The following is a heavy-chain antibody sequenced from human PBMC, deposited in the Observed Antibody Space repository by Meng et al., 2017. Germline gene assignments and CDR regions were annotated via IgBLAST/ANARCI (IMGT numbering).Heavy chain of an antibody. CDR2: IDWDDDK. D-gene: IGHD6-13*01. CDR3: ARVIAAADSYCYGMDV. V-gene: IGHV2-70*01. Sequence: SGPTLVKPTQTLTLTCTFSGFSLSTSGMCVSWIRQPPGKALEWLALIDWDDDKYYSTSLKTRLTISKDTSKNQVVLTMTNMDPVDTATYYCARVIAAADSYCYGMDVWGQGTTVTVSS. CDR1: GFSLSTSGMC. J-gene: IGHJ6*02.